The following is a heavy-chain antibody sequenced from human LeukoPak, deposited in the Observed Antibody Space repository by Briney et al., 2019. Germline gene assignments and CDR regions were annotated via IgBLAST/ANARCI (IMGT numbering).Heavy chain of an antibody. J-gene: IGHJ4*02. Sequence: GGSLRLSCAASGFTFSSYEMNWVRQAPGKGLEWVPYISSSGSTIYYADSVKGRFTISRDNAKNSLYLQMNSLRAEDTAVYYCARDPGNFDYWGQGTLVTVSS. CDR3: ARDPGNFDY. CDR2: ISSSGSTI. V-gene: IGHV3-48*03. CDR1: GFTFSSYE.